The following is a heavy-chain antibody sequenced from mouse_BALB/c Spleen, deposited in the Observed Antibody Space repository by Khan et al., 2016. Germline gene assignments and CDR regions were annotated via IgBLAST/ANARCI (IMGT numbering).Heavy chain of an antibody. CDR3: ARLYGNYWFAY. V-gene: IGHV3-2*02. CDR1: GYSITSDYA. J-gene: IGHJ3*01. CDR2: ISYSGST. Sequence: VQLQESGPGLVKPSQSLSLTCTVTGYSITSDYAWNWIRQFPGNKLEWMGYISYSGSTSYNPSLKSRISITRDTSKNQFFLQLNSVTTEVTVTXYCARLYGNYWFAYWGQGTLVTVSA. D-gene: IGHD2-10*02.